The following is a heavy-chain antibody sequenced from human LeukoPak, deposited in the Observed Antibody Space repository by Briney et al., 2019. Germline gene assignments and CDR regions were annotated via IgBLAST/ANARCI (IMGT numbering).Heavy chain of an antibody. Sequence: SETLSLTCTVSAGSISSTTYYWGWIRRPPGKGLEWIGSIYYSGSTYYNPSLKSRVTVSVDTSKNQFSLILSSVTAADTAVYYCVRGSTLRHYQYWGQGTLVTVSS. CDR3: VRGSTLRHYQY. V-gene: IGHV4-39*01. CDR1: AGSISSTTYY. D-gene: IGHD3-16*01. J-gene: IGHJ4*02. CDR2: IYYSGST.